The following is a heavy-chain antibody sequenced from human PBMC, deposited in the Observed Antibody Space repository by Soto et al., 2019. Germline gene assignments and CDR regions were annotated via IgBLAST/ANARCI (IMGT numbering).Heavy chain of an antibody. Sequence: QVQLQESGPGLVKPSETLSLTCTVSGGSISSYYWRWIRQPPGKGLEWIGYISYSGSTNYNHSLKSRGTIPLDTSKNQFSLKLSSVTAADTAVYYCARGYGAAFDIWGQGTMVTVSS. CDR1: GGSISSYY. J-gene: IGHJ3*02. CDR3: ARGYGAAFDI. CDR2: ISYSGST. V-gene: IGHV4-59*08. D-gene: IGHD5-18*01.